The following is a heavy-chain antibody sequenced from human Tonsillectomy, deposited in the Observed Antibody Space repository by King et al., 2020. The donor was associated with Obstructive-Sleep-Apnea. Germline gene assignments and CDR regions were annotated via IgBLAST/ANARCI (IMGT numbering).Heavy chain of an antibody. CDR1: GYTFTSYY. CDR2: INPSGGST. Sequence: VQLVESGAEVKKPGASVKVSCKASGYTFTSYYMHWVRQSPGQGLECMGIINPSGGSTSYAQKFQGRVTMTRDQSTSTVYMELSSLISEDTAVYYCARDIVVVVAATGGGDYYYYGMDVWGQGTTVTVSS. J-gene: IGHJ6*02. D-gene: IGHD2-15*01. V-gene: IGHV1-46*03. CDR3: ARDIVVVVAATGGGDYYYYGMDV.